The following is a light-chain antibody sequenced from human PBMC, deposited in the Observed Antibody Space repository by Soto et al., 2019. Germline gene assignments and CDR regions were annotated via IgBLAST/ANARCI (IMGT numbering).Light chain of an antibody. CDR3: SSFTSSTTYV. CDR2: EVS. J-gene: IGLJ1*01. Sequence: QSALTQPPSVSGSPGQSVAVSWTGTSSDVGSYNRVSWYQQPPGTAPKLIIYEVSNRPSGVPDRFSGSKSGNTASLTISGLKAEDEADYYCSSFTSSTTYVFGTGTKLTVL. V-gene: IGLV2-18*02. CDR1: SSDVGSYNR.